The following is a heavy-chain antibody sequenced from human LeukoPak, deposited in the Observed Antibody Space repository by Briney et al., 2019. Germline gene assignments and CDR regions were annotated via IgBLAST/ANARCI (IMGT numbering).Heavy chain of an antibody. CDR1: GFTFSSYA. V-gene: IGHV3-23*01. CDR2: ISGSGGST. CDR3: AKGRTYDRSPTEDY. Sequence: PGGSLRLSCAASGFTFSSYAMSWVRQAPGEGLEWVSAISGSGGSTYYADSVKGRFTISRDNSKNTLYLQMNSLRAEDTAVYYCAKGRTYDRSPTEDYWGQGTLVTVSS. J-gene: IGHJ4*02. D-gene: IGHD3-3*01.